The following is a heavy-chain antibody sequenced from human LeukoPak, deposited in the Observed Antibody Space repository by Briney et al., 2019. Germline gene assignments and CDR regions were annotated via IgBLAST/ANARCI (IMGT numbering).Heavy chain of an antibody. CDR1: GFTFSSYA. D-gene: IGHD1-26*01. V-gene: IGHV3-64*01. CDR2: ISSNGGST. CDR3: ALGRGSYFPFDY. Sequence: PGGSLRLSCAASGFTFSSYAMHWVRQAPGKGLEYVSAISSNGGSTYYANSVKGRFTISRDNSKNSLYLQMNSLRAEDTAVYYCALGRGSYFPFDYWGQGTLVTVSS. J-gene: IGHJ4*02.